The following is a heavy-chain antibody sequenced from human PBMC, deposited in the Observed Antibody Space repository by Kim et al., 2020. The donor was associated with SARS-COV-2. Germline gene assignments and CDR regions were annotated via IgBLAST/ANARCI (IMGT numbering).Heavy chain of an antibody. CDR2: ISYDGNCE. J-gene: IGHJ6*03. CDR1: GFTFTSFG. CDR3: AKQNLDYDMDV. V-gene: IGHV3-30*18. Sequence: GGSLRLSCAASGFTFTSFGMHWVRQAPGKGLEWVSFISYDGNCEYCGDPVKGRLTISRDNSKNTLYLQMNSLRADDTAIVYCAKQNLDYDMDVWGKGTTVTVSS.